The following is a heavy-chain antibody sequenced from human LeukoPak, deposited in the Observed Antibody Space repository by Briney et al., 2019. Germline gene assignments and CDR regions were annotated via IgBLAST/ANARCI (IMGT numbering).Heavy chain of an antibody. Sequence: GESLKISCKASGYSFTSYWIGWVRQMPGHVLERMGIIYPGDSDTRYSPSFQGQDTISADKSISTAYLQWSSPKASDRAMYYRARLGGEGRWLQFINWLDPWGEGTLVTVSS. V-gene: IGHV5-51*01. CDR3: ARLGGEGRWLQFINWLDP. CDR1: GYSFTSYW. CDR2: IYPGDSDT. D-gene: IGHD5-24*01. J-gene: IGHJ5*02.